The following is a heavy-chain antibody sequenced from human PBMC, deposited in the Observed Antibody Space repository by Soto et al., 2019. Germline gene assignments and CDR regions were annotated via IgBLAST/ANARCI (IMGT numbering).Heavy chain of an antibody. CDR1: GFTFSSYS. CDR2: ISSSSSTI. V-gene: IGHV3-48*02. D-gene: IGHD3-10*01. Sequence: GGSLRLSCAASGFTFSSYSMNWVRQAPGKGLEWVSYISSSSSTIYYADSVKGRFTISRDNAKNSLYLQMNSLRDEDTAVYYCARDRPLYYGSGSYTGEPDAFDIWGQGTMVTVSS. CDR3: ARDRPLYYGSGSYTGEPDAFDI. J-gene: IGHJ3*02.